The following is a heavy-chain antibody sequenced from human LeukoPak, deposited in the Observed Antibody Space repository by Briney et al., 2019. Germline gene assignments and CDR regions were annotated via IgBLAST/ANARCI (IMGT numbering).Heavy chain of an antibody. J-gene: IGHJ6*03. CDR2: ISASGGST. Sequence: PGGSLRLSCAASGFTFSSYAMSWVRQAPGKGLEWVSAISASGGSTYYADSVKGRFTISRDNSKNTLYLQMNSLRAEDTAVYYCAKPVWYYDILTGRTEYYYYMDVWGKGTTVTVSS. V-gene: IGHV3-23*01. D-gene: IGHD3-9*01. CDR1: GFTFSSYA. CDR3: AKPVWYYDILTGRTEYYYYMDV.